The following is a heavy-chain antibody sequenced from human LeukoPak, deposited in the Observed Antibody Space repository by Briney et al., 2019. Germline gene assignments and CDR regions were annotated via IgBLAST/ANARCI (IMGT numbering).Heavy chain of an antibody. CDR2: INHSGST. CDR1: GGSFSGYY. D-gene: IGHD4-17*01. J-gene: IGHJ3*02. V-gene: IGHV4-34*01. Sequence: SETLSLTCAVYGGSFSGYYWSWIRQPPGKGLEWIGEINHSGSTNYNPSLKSRVTISVDTSKNQFSLKLSSVTAADTAVYYCARPLTYGDYISGAFDIWGQGTMVTVSS. CDR3: ARPLTYGDYISGAFDI.